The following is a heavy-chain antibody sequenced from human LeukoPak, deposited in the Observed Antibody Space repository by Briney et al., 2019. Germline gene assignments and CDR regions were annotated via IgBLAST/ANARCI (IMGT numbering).Heavy chain of an antibody. CDR2: ISAYNGNT. J-gene: IGHJ4*02. D-gene: IGHD4-17*01. CDR3: ARDYWSGTVTPFDY. Sequence: ASVMVSCKASGYTFTSYGISWVRQAPGQGLEWMGWISAYNGNTNYAQKLQGRVTMTTDTSTSTAYMELRSLRSDDTAVYYCARDYWSGTVTPFDYWGQGTLVTVSS. CDR1: GYTFTSYG. V-gene: IGHV1-18*01.